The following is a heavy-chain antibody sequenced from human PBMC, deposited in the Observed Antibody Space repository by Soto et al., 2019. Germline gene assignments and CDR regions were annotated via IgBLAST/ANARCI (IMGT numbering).Heavy chain of an antibody. CDR2: IYYSGST. J-gene: IGHJ6*02. Sequence: SETLSLTCTASGGSISSYYWSWIRQPPGKGLEWIGYIYYSGSTNYNPSLKSRVTISVDTSKNQFSLKLSSVTAADTAVYYCAIRRQYDFWSGLSYYYGLDVWGQGTTVTVSS. CDR3: AIRRQYDFWSGLSYYYGLDV. D-gene: IGHD3-3*01. CDR1: GGSISSYY. V-gene: IGHV4-59*01.